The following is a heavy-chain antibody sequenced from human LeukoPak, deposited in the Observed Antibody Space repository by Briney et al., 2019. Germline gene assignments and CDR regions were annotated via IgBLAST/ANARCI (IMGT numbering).Heavy chain of an antibody. V-gene: IGHV1-2*06. J-gene: IGHJ4*02. CDR3: ARAPSSGWYPFDY. D-gene: IGHD6-19*01. CDR2: INPNSGGT. Sequence: ASVKVSCTASGYTFTGYYMHWVRQAPGQGLEWMGRINPNSGGTNYAQKFQGRVTMTRDTSISTAYMELSRLRSDDTAVYYCARAPSSGWYPFDYWGQGTLVTVSS. CDR1: GYTFTGYY.